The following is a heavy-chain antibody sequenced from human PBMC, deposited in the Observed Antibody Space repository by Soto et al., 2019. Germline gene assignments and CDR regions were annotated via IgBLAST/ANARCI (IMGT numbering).Heavy chain of an antibody. CDR3: ARRGSRSTSALPSYDY. CDR1: SDSITYGYY. J-gene: IGHJ4*02. Sequence: SETLSLTCDVSSDSITYGYYCDSIRQPPGKGLEWIGSIFHSGTTYYNPSLKSRLTISMDTSKTQFSLKLTSVTAADTAVYYCARRGSRSTSALPSYDYWGQGILVTVS. CDR2: IFHSGTT. D-gene: IGHD1-26*01. V-gene: IGHV4-38-2*01.